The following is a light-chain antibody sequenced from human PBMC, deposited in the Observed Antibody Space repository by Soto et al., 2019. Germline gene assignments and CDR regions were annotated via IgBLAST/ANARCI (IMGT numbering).Light chain of an antibody. CDR1: QSISSN. CDR3: QHFNSWPYS. V-gene: IGKV3-15*01. CDR2: GAS. Sequence: EIVMTQSPATLSVSPGERATLSCRASQSISSNLHWYQQKPGQSPRLLIYGASPRATGIPARFSGSGSGTEFTLTINSLQSEDFAIYYCQHFNSWPYSFGQGTKLEIK. J-gene: IGKJ2*03.